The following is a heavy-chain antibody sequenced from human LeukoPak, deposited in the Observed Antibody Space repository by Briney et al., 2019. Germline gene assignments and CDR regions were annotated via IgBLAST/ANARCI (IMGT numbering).Heavy chain of an antibody. CDR3: AKSIGDSVFPC. V-gene: IGHV3-30*18. Sequence: PGGSLRLSCAASGFTFSSYGMHWVRQAPGKGLEWVAVISYDGSNKYYADSVKGRFTISRDNSKNTLYLQMNSLRAEDTAVYYCAKSIGDSVFPCWGQGTLVTVSS. D-gene: IGHD3-10*01. J-gene: IGHJ4*02. CDR2: ISYDGSNK. CDR1: GFTFSSYG.